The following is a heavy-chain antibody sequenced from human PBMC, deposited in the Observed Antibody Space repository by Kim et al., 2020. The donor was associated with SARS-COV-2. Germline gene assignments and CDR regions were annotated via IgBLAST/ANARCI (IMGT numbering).Heavy chain of an antibody. V-gene: IGHV3-21*01. D-gene: IGHD6-19*01. CDR1: GFTFSSYS. J-gene: IGHJ4*02. CDR3: AGTPGTAVP. CDR2: ISPSSSYI. Sequence: GGSLRLSCAASGFTFSSYSMNWVRQTPGKGLEWVSSISPSSSYIDYEDSVKGRFTISRDNAKNSLYLQMNNLRAEDTAVYYCAGTPGTAVPWGQGTLVIVSS.